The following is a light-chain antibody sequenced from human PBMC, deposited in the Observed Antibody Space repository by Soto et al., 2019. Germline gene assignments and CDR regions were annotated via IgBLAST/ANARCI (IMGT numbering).Light chain of an antibody. V-gene: IGKV3-11*01. CDR1: QSVSSY. Sequence: EMALTQSPDTLCLSQGERAALSCRASQSVSSYLAWYQHKPGQAPRLLIYDASERATGVPARFSGSGSGTDFTLTISSLEPEDFAVYYCQQRSDWLTFGGGTKVDVK. J-gene: IGKJ4*01. CDR3: QQRSDWLT. CDR2: DAS.